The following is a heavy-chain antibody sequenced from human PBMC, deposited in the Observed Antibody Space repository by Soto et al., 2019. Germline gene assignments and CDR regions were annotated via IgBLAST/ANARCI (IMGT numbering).Heavy chain of an antibody. CDR1: GISISPYY. CDR3: ATLRSYGVDY. D-gene: IGHD2-8*01. V-gene: IGHV4-59*08. Sequence: QVQLQESGPRLVKPSETLSLTCSVSGISISPYYWSWVRQPPGKGLEWIGYIIYNGNSNYNPSLESRVTLSLDTSKNQFSLELKSVTAADTAVYYCATLRSYGVDYWGQGTLVTVSS. CDR2: IIYNGNS. J-gene: IGHJ4*02.